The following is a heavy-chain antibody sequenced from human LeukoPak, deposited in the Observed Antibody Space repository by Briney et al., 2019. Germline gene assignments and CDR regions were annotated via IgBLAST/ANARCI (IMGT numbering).Heavy chain of an antibody. CDR3: DRNTGSTGLIRDAFDI. CDR2: ISSGSSYI. V-gene: IGHV3-21*01. Sequence: PGVSLRLSCAASGCTFSTYRMNWVRQAPGKGLEWVSSISSGSSYIYYADSVKGRFTISRDNAKNSLYLQMNSLRAEETYVYYCDRNTGSTGLIRDAFDIWGQGTVVTVSS. J-gene: IGHJ3*02. CDR1: GCTFSTYR. D-gene: IGHD6-19*01.